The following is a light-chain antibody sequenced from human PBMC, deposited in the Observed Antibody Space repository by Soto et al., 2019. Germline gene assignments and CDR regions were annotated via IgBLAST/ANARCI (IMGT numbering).Light chain of an antibody. J-gene: IGLJ1*01. CDR2: EVT. V-gene: IGLV2-14*01. Sequence: QSALTQPASVSGSPGQSITISCTGTSSDIGDYDYVSWYQQHPGKAPKLIVYEVTNRPSGVSDRFSGSKSGNTASLSISGLQSEDEADYYCTSYTSSSTLDVFGTGTKVTVL. CDR1: SSDIGDYDY. CDR3: TSYTSSSTLDV.